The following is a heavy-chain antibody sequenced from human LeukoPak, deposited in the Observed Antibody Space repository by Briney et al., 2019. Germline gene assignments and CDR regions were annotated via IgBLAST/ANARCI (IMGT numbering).Heavy chain of an antibody. CDR2: IYGRAST. V-gene: IGHV4-38-2*01. D-gene: IGHD3-3*01. Sequence: SETLSLTCAVSGYSLGKNYYWGWIRQSPGKGLEWIGRIYGRASTSYNPSLMNRVTMSVDTSKNHFSLQLTSATAAYTAVYYCARYDSRGSASTKFDYWGPGIQVTVSS. CDR3: ARYDSRGSASTKFDY. J-gene: IGHJ4*02. CDR1: GYSLGKNYY.